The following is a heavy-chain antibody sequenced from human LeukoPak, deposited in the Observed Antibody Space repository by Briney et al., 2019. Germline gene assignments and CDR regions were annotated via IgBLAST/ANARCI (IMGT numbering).Heavy chain of an antibody. D-gene: IGHD5-12*01. Sequence: GSVKVSCKASGYTFTGYYMHWVRQAPGQGLEWMGWINPNSGGTNYAQKFQGRVTMTRDTSISTAYMELSRLRSDDTAVYYCAALRGYSGYDFDYWGQGTLVTVSS. V-gene: IGHV1-2*02. CDR1: GYTFTGYY. CDR3: AALRGYSGYDFDY. J-gene: IGHJ4*02. CDR2: INPNSGGT.